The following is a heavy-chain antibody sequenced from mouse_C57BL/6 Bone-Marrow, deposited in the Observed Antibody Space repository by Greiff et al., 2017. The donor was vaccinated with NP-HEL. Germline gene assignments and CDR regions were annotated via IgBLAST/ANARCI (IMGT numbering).Heavy chain of an antibody. CDR3: TTPHYFDY. J-gene: IGHJ2*01. CDR2: IDPENGDT. V-gene: IGHV14-4*01. Sequence: VHVKQSGAELVRPGASVKLSCTASGFNIKDDYMHWVKQRPEQGLEWIGWIDPENGDTEYASKFQGKATITADTSSNTAYLQLSSLTSEDTAVYYCTTPHYFDYWGQGTTLTVSS. CDR1: GFNIKDDY.